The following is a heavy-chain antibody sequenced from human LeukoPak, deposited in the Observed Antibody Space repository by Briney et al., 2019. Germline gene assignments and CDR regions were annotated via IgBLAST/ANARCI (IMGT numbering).Heavy chain of an antibody. Sequence: GGSLRLSCAASGFTFSSYAMNWVRQAPGKGLEWVSGISGSGTNTYYADSVKGRFTISRDNSKNTLYMQMNSLRAEDTAVYYCAKGDKPVIAMVKFDYWGQGTLVTVSS. V-gene: IGHV3-23*01. CDR2: ISGSGTNT. CDR3: AKGDKPVIAMVKFDY. J-gene: IGHJ4*02. CDR1: GFTFSSYA. D-gene: IGHD5-18*01.